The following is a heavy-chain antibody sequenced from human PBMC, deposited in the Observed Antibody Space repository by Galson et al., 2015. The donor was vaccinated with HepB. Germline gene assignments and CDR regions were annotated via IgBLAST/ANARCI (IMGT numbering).Heavy chain of an antibody. Sequence: SLRLSCVASGFTFSSYGMHWVRQAPGKGLEWVAVIWYDGSNKYYADSVKGRFTISRDNSKNTLYLQMNSLRAEDTAVYYCARDGVPGWETTWIQLWYPIQWGQGTLVTVSS. D-gene: IGHD5-18*01. CDR3: ARDGVPGWETTWIQLWYPIQ. V-gene: IGHV3-33*01. CDR2: IWYDGSNK. CDR1: GFTFSSYG. J-gene: IGHJ4*02.